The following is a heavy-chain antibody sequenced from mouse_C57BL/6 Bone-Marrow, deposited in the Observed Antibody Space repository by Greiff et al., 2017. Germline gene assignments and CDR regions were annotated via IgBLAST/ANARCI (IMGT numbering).Heavy chain of an antibody. V-gene: IGHV1-81*01. CDR3: AREVRGFAY. CDR1: GYTFTSYG. Sequence: VKLQQSGAELARPGASVKLSCKASGYTFTSYGISWVKQRTGQGLEWIGEIYPRSGNTYYNEKFKGKATLTADKSSSTAYMGLRSLTSEDSAVYFCAREVRGFAYWGQGTLVTVSA. CDR2: IYPRSGNT. J-gene: IGHJ3*01.